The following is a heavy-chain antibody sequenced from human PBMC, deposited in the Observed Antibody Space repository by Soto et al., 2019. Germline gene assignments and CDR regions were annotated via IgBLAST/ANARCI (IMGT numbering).Heavy chain of an antibody. V-gene: IGHV3-9*01. CDR3: AKASDYVQGGFDY. J-gene: IGHJ4*02. D-gene: IGHD4-17*01. CDR2: ISWNSGSI. Sequence: EVQLVESGGGLVQPGRSLRLSCAASGFTFDDYAMHWVRQAPGKGLEWVSGISWNSGSIGYADSVKGRFTISRDNAKNSRGLQMNSLRAEDTALYYCAKASDYVQGGFDYWGQGTLVTVSS. CDR1: GFTFDDYA.